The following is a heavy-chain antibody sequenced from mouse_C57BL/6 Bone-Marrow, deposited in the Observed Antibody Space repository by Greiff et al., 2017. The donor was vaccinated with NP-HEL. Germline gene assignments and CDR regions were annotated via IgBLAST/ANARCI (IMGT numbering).Heavy chain of an antibody. D-gene: IGHD1-1*01. J-gene: IGHJ2*01. Sequence: VQLQQSVAELVRPGASVKLSCTASGFNIKNTYMHWVKQRPEQGLEWIGRIDPANGNTTYAPKLQGKATITADTSSNTAYLPLSSLTSEDTAIYYCARRDYGSRRGGYWGQGTTLTVSS. CDR3: ARRDYGSRRGGY. CDR2: IDPANGNT. V-gene: IGHV14-3*01. CDR1: GFNIKNTY.